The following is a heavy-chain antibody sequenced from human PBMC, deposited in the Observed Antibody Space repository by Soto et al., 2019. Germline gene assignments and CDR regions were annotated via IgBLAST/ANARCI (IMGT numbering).Heavy chain of an antibody. CDR1: GFTFSSYS. CDR2: ISSSSSTI. D-gene: IGHD2-2*01. Sequence: EVQLVESGGGLVQPGGSLRLSCAASGFTFSSYSMNWVRQAPGKGLEWVSYISSSSSTIYYADSVKGRFTISRDNAKNSLYLQMNSLRVEDTALYYCARDRRYCSSTSCSNYGMDVWGQGTTVTVSS. CDR3: ARDRRYCSSTSCSNYGMDV. V-gene: IGHV3-48*01. J-gene: IGHJ6*02.